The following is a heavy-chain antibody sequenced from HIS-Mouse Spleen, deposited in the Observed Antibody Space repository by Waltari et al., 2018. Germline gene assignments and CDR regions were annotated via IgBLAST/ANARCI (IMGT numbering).Heavy chain of an antibody. CDR1: GFTFSNAW. D-gene: IGHD4-17*01. CDR2: IKRKTDGGTT. V-gene: IGHV3-15*01. J-gene: IGHJ4*02. CDR3: TTDSRTTVVTPRGGY. Sequence: EVQLVESGGGLVKPGGSLRLSCAASGFTFSNAWMSWVRQAPGKGLEWVGRIKRKTDGGTTDYAAPVKGRFTISRDDSKNTLYLQMNSLKTEDTAVYYCTTDSRTTVVTPRGGYWGQGTLVTVSS.